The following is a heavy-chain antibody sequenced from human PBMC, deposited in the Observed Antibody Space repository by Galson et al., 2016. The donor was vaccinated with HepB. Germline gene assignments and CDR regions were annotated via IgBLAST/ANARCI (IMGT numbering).Heavy chain of an antibody. J-gene: IGHJ4*02. D-gene: IGHD5-12*01. CDR1: GYSFIGYY. V-gene: IGHV1-2*02. CDR2: INPKSGGA. CDR3: ARGIANGYADDY. Sequence: SVKVSCKASGYSFIGYYIHWVRQAPGRGLEWMGWINPKSGGANYAQKFQGRVTMTRDTSLNTAYMELTRLKSDDTAVFYCARGIANGYADDYWGQGTLLTVSS.